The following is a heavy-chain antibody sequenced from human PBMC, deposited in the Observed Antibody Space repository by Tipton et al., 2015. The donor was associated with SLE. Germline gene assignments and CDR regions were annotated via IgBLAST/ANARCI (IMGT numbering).Heavy chain of an antibody. J-gene: IGHJ4*02. CDR3: AKVKAAAVPDY. CDR1: GFTFDDYT. CDR2: ISWDGGST. V-gene: IGHV3-43*01. Sequence: SLRLSCAASGFTFDDYTMHWVRQAPGKGLEWVSLISWDGGSTYYADSVKGRFTISRDNSKNTLYLQMNSLRAEDTAVYYCAKVKAAAVPDYWGQGTLVTVSS. D-gene: IGHD6-13*01.